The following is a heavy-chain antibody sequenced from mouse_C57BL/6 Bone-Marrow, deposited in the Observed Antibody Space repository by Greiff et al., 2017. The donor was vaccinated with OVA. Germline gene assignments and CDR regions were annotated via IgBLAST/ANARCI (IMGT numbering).Heavy chain of an antibody. CDR3: AWEVTGYFDY. Sequence: VQLQQPGAELVKPGASVKLSCKASGSTFTSYWMQWVKQRPGQGLEWIGEIDPSDSYTNYNQKFKGKATLTVDTSSSTAYMQLSSLTSEASAVYYCAWEVTGYFDYWGQGTTLTVSS. J-gene: IGHJ2*01. CDR1: GSTFTSYW. V-gene: IGHV1-50*01. CDR2: IDPSDSYT. D-gene: IGHD2-2*01.